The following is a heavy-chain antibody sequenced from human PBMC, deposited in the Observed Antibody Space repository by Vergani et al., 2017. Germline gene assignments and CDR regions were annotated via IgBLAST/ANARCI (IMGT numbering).Heavy chain of an antibody. D-gene: IGHD3-9*01. Sequence: QVQLQESGPGLVQPAETLSLTCVVSNSSINSNYYWGWIRQSPGKRLEWIGSVSHSGSTFSNPSPKSRVTISVDKSKKLISLILNSVTAADTAVYYCVRDAINYDVLTGYYIGLDSWGQGTLVTVSS. J-gene: IGHJ4*02. CDR1: NSSINSNYY. V-gene: IGHV4-38-2*01. CDR3: VRDAINYDVLTGYYIGLDS. CDR2: VSHSGST.